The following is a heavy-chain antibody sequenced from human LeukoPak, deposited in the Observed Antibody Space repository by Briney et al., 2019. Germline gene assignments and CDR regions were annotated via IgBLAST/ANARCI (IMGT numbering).Heavy chain of an antibody. CDR1: GGSISSSGYY. CDR3: ARTIGSGRKIYFDY. V-gene: IGHV4-39*01. CDR2: IYSDGST. Sequence: SETLSLTCTVSGGSISSSGYYWGWIRLPPGKGLEWIGTIYSDGSTYYNPSLKTRVTISVDTSKNQFSLELSSVTDADTAVYYCARTIGSGRKIYFDYWGQGILVTVSS. J-gene: IGHJ4*02. D-gene: IGHD6-19*01.